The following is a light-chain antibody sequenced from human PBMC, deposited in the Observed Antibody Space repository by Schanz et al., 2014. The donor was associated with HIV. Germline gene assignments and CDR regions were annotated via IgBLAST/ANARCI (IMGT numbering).Light chain of an antibody. CDR1: QTVTSH. CDR2: GAS. V-gene: IGKV3-20*01. Sequence: EIVMTQSPATLSVSPGERATLSCRASQTVTSHLAWYQQRPGQAPRLLIYGASSRATGIPDRFSGSGSGTDFTLTISRLEPEDFAIYYCQQYGTSPFTFGPGTKVDI. CDR3: QQYGTSPFT. J-gene: IGKJ3*01.